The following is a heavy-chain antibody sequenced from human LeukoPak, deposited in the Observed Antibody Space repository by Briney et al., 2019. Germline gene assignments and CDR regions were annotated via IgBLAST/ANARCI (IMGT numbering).Heavy chain of an antibody. Sequence: PSETLSLTCTVSGVSISSYYWSWIRQPPGKGLEWIGYIYYSGSTNYNPSLKSRVTISVDTSKNQFSLKLSSVTAADTAVYYCARVWDRDYYDSSGYDYWGQGTLVTVSS. J-gene: IGHJ4*02. CDR1: GVSISSYY. CDR2: IYYSGST. D-gene: IGHD3-22*01. CDR3: ARVWDRDYYDSSGYDY. V-gene: IGHV4-59*01.